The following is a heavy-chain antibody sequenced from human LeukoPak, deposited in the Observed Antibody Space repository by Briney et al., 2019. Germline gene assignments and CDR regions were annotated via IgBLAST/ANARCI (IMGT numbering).Heavy chain of an antibody. J-gene: IGHJ4*02. Sequence: GESLRLSCAASGFSFSRNAMNWLRQTPGKGLEWVSCIGGTNVDTSYAESVKGRFTISRNNSRNKAYLVMNNLRAEDTAVYYCATHDTTVGVFWGQGTLVTVSS. V-gene: IGHV3-23*01. CDR3: ATHDTTVGVF. D-gene: IGHD1-26*01. CDR2: IGGTNVDT. CDR1: GFSFSRNA.